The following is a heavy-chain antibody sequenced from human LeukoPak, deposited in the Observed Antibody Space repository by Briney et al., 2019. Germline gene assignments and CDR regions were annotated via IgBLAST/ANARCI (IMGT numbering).Heavy chain of an antibody. CDR1: GFSLSTSGVG. CDR2: IYWDDDK. V-gene: IGHV2-5*02. D-gene: IGHD3-22*01. CDR3: AHRLDYRSGYTFDY. J-gene: IGHJ4*02. Sequence: SGPTLVKPTQTLTLTRTFSGFSLSTSGVGVGWIRQPPGKALESLALIYWDDDKRYSPSLKSRLTITKDPSKNQVVLTLTNMDPVDTATYSCAHRLDYRSGYTFDYWGQGTPVTVSS.